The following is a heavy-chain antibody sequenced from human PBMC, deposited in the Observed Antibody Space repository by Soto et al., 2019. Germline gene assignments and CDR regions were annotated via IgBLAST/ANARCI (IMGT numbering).Heavy chain of an antibody. J-gene: IGHJ4*02. Sequence: PVGSLRLSCAASGFTFSSYAMSWVRQAPGKGLEWVSAISGSGGSTYYADSVKGRFTISRDNSKNTLYLQMNSLRAEDTAVYYCAKDPKLQLWLAFDYWGQGTLVTVSS. D-gene: IGHD5-18*01. V-gene: IGHV3-23*01. CDR3: AKDPKLQLWLAFDY. CDR2: ISGSGGST. CDR1: GFTFSSYA.